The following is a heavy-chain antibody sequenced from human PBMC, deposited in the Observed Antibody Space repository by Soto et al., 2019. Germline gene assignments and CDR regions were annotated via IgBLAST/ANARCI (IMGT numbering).Heavy chain of an antibody. CDR3: ARGGFGGVDYDIVTGRSLSIYYYGMDV. CDR1: GGTCSSYA. Sequence: QVQLVQSGAEVKKPGSSVKVSCKASGGTCSSYAISWVRQAPGQGLEWMGGIIPIFGTANYAQKFQGRVTITADESTSKAYMELSSLRAEDTAVDYCARGGFGGVDYDIVTGRSLSIYYYGMDVWGQGTTVTVSS. J-gene: IGHJ6*02. D-gene: IGHD3-9*01. CDR2: IIPIFGTA. V-gene: IGHV1-69*01.